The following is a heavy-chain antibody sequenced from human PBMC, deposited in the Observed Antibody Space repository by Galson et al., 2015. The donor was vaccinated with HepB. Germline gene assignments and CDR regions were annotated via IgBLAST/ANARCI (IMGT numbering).Heavy chain of an antibody. CDR3: ARSINGKYAFDM. Sequence: LSLTCAVYGGSFSDFYWSWIRQPPGRGLEWIGEINHRGITNHNPSLKSRVTISVDRSKNQFSLKLTSVTAADPAVYYCARSINGKYAFDMWGQGTMVTVSS. CDR2: INHRGIT. V-gene: IGHV4-34*01. J-gene: IGHJ3*02. D-gene: IGHD5-12*01. CDR1: GGSFSDFY.